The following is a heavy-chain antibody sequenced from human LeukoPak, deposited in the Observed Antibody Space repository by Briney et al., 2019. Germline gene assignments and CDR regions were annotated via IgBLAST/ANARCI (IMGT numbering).Heavy chain of an antibody. D-gene: IGHD3-3*01. CDR3: ARAIMEWPGDY. J-gene: IGHJ4*02. Sequence: GESLRLSCAASGFTFTTYWMSWVRQAPGKGLEWVANINQDGTEKYYVDSVKGRFTISRDNAKNSLYLQMNSLRAEDTAVYYCARAIMEWPGDYWGQGTLVTVSS. CDR1: GFTFTTYW. V-gene: IGHV3-7*01. CDR2: INQDGTEK.